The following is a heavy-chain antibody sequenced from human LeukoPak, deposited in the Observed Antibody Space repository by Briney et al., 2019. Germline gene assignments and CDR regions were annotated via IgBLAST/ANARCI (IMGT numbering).Heavy chain of an antibody. CDR1: GYTFTDHY. V-gene: IGHV1-2*02. Sequence: ASVPVSCKALGYTFTDHYFHWLRQAPGQGLEWMGWIHPGRADTNYAQKFQGRVSLTRDTSISTAYMALSGLTSDDTPVYFCARDHNWGPDYWGEGTPV. J-gene: IGHJ4*02. D-gene: IGHD7-27*01. CDR2: IHPGRADT. CDR3: ARDHNWGPDY.